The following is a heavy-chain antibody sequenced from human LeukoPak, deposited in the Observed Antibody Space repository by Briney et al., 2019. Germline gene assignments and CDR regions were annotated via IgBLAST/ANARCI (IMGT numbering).Heavy chain of an antibody. CDR1: GGSISSGSYY. CDR2: IYTSGST. V-gene: IGHV4-61*02. D-gene: IGHD1-26*01. Sequence: SQTLSLTCTVSGGSISSGSYYWSWIRQPAGKGLEWIGRIYTSGSTNYNPSLKSRVTISVDTSKNQFSLKLSSVTAADTAVYYCARGPSGSYYFDYWGQGTLVTVSS. CDR3: ARGPSGSYYFDY. J-gene: IGHJ4*02.